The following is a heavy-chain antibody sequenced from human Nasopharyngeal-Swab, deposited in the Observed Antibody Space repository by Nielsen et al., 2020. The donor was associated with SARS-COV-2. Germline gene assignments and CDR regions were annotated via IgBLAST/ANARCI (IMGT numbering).Heavy chain of an antibody. D-gene: IGHD5-18*01. CDR1: GGSFSDYY. Sequence: SETLSLTCAAYGGSFSDYYWAWIRQPPGKGLEWIGEIYYSGYTNYNPSLKSRVTISVDKSKNQFSLKLSSVTAADTAVYYCASKREYSYGHFDFWGQGSLVTVSS. V-gene: IGHV4-34*01. J-gene: IGHJ4*02. CDR3: ASKREYSYGHFDF. CDR2: IYYSGYT.